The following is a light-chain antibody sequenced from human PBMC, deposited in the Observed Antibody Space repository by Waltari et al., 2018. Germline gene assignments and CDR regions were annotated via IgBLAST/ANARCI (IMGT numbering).Light chain of an antibody. Sequence: EIVLTQSPATLSLSPGERATLSCRASQSVSRYLAWYQQKPGQAPRLLIYDTSSRATGIPAMFSGSGSETDFTLTISSLEPEDSAVYYCQQRSNWPPLLTFGGGTKVEI. CDR3: QQRSNWPPLLT. CDR2: DTS. CDR1: QSVSRY. V-gene: IGKV3-11*01. J-gene: IGKJ4*01.